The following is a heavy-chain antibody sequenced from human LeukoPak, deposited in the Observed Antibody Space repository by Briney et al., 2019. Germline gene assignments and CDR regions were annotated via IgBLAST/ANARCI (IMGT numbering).Heavy chain of an antibody. D-gene: IGHD5-12*01. CDR1: LFTFINYG. CDR3: AKSNSGYNYIDF. J-gene: IGHJ4*02. CDR2: VSFDGTNY. V-gene: IGHV3-33*06. Sequence: GGSLRLSFAASLFTFINYGMHWVRQAPGKGLEWVAGVSFDGTNYYYPDSVKGRFTNSRDNSKNALYLQMNSLRAEDTAVYFCAKSNSGYNYIDFWGQGALVTVSS.